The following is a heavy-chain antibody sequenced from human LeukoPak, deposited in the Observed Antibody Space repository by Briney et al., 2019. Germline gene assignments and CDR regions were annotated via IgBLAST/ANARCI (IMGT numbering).Heavy chain of an antibody. D-gene: IGHD3-22*01. CDR3: AKLVLRYDSFPNYFDY. V-gene: IGHV3-23*01. Sequence: GGSLRLSCAASGFTFSSYAMSWVRQAPGGGLEWVSAISGSGGSTYYADSVKGRFTISRDNSKNTLYLQMNSLRAEDTAVYYCAKLVLRYDSFPNYFDYWGQGTLVTVSS. CDR1: GFTFSSYA. J-gene: IGHJ4*02. CDR2: ISGSGGST.